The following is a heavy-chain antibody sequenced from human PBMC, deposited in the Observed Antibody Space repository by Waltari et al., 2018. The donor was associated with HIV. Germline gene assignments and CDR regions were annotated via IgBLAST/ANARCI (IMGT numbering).Heavy chain of an antibody. V-gene: IGHV3-48*03. J-gene: IGHJ6*02. CDR2: ISAGGTK. Sequence: EVQLVESGGGLVQPGGSLTLHRAGSVLHFSTFEMTWVRQGPGKGLGWISYISAGGTKYYADSVKGRFSISRDNAKNSLYLQMNSLRAEDTAVYYCAKAVGDTSGRYWGGDVWGQGTTVTVSS. CDR1: VLHFSTFE. D-gene: IGHD6-19*01. CDR3: AKAVGDTSGRYWGGDV.